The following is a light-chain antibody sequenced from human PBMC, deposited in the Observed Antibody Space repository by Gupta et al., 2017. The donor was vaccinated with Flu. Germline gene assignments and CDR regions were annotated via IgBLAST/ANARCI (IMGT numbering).Light chain of an antibody. V-gene: IGLV2-8*01. J-gene: IGLJ2*01. Sequence: QSALTQPPSASGSPGQSVTISCTGTSSDVGGYNYVSWYQQHPGKAPKLMRYDVSKRPSGVPERCAGAKSGTTALPNGSGLQADDDAYYYCSSYAGRNNGEFGGGTKLTVL. CDR3: SSYAGRNNGE. CDR2: DVS. CDR1: SSDVGGYNY.